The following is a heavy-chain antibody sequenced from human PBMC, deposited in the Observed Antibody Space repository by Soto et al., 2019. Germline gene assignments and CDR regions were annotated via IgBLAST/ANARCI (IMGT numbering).Heavy chain of an antibody. CDR1: GGTFSSYA. V-gene: IGHV1-69*01. Sequence: QVQLVQSGAEVKKPGSSVKVSCKASGGTFSSYAISWVRQAPGQGLEWMGGIIPIFGTANYAQKFQGRVTITAEESASTAYMELSSLRSEDTAVYYCARGSWGPNPRDPPELDDFVVVPAANNWFDPWGKGTLVTVSS. CDR2: IIPIFGTA. D-gene: IGHD2-2*01. J-gene: IGHJ5*02. CDR3: ARGSWGPNPRDPPELDDFVVVPAANNWFDP.